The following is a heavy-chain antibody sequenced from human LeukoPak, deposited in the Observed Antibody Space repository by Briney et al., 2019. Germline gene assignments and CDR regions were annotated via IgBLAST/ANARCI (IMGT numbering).Heavy chain of an antibody. CDR1: GFTFSSYA. CDR2: ISGSGGST. CDR3: AKIPYDSSDLDY. V-gene: IGHV3-23*01. Sequence: GGSLRLSCAASGFTFSSYAMSWVRQAPGKGLEWVSAISGSGGSTYYADSVKGRFTISRDNSKNTLYLQMNSLRAEDTAVYHCAKIPYDSSDLDYWGQGTLVTVSS. J-gene: IGHJ4*02. D-gene: IGHD3-22*01.